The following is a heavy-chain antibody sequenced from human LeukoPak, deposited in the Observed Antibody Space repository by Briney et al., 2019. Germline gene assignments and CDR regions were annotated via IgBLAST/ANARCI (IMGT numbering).Heavy chain of an antibody. D-gene: IGHD3-22*01. CDR3: ARGYFYDSSGPLLGY. Sequence: ASVKVSCKASGYSFVAYYMEWVRQAPGQGLEWMGWINPNTGDTNYAQKFRGRVTMTLDRSVSTAYMELNSLTSDDTAVYYCARGYFYDSSGPLLGYWGQGTLVTVSS. CDR2: INPNTGDT. J-gene: IGHJ4*02. CDR1: GYSFVAYY. V-gene: IGHV1-2*02.